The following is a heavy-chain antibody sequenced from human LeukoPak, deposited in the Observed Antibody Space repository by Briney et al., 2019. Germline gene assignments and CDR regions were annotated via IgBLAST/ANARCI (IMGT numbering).Heavy chain of an antibody. CDR2: INHSGST. V-gene: IGHV4-34*01. CDR3: ARLSVRFDY. CDR1: GGSFSGHY. J-gene: IGHJ4*02. Sequence: SETLSLTCAVSGGSFSGHYWSWIRQPPGKGLEWIGEINHSGSTNYNPSLKSRVTISVDTSKNQFSLKLSSVTAADTAVYYCARLSVRFDYWGQGTLVTVSS. D-gene: IGHD2-8*01.